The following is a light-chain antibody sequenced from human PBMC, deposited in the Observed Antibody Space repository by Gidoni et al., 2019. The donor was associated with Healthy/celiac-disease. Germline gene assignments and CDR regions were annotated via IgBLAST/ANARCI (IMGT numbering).Light chain of an antibody. CDR1: QSISSY. V-gene: IGKV1-39*01. J-gene: IGKJ1*01. CDR2: AAS. Sequence: DIQLTQSPSSLSASAGDRVTITCRASQSISSYLNWYQQKPGKAPKLLIYAASSWQSGVPSRFSGSGSGTDFTLTISSVQPEDFATYYCQQSYSTPWTFGQGTKVEIK. CDR3: QQSYSTPWT.